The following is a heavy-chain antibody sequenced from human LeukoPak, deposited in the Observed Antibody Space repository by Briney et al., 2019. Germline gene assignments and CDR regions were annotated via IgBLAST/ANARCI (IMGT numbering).Heavy chain of an antibody. V-gene: IGHV4-59*01. CDR3: AKAGYYGSGSCYNVNDAFDI. J-gene: IGHJ3*02. D-gene: IGHD3-10*01. CDR1: GGSISSYY. CDR2: IYYSGST. Sequence: SETLSLTCTVSGGSISSYYWSWIRQPPGKGLEWIGYIYYSGSTNYNPSLKSRVTISVDTSKNQFSLKLSSVTAADTAVYYCAKAGYYGSGSCYNVNDAFDIWGQGTMVTVSS.